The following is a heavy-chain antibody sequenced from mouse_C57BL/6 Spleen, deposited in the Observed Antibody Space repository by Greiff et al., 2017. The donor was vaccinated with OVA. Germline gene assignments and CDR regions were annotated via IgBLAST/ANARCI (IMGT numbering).Heavy chain of an antibody. J-gene: IGHJ2*01. V-gene: IGHV1-69*01. Sequence: QVQLKQPGAELVMPGASVKLSCKASGYTFTSYWMHWVKQRPGQGLEWIGEIDPSDSYTNYNQKFKGKSTLTVDKSSSTAYMQLSSLTSEDSAVYYCARTAAAQATHFDYWGQGTTLTVSS. D-gene: IGHD3-2*02. CDR1: GYTFTSYW. CDR2: IDPSDSYT. CDR3: ARTAAAQATHFDY.